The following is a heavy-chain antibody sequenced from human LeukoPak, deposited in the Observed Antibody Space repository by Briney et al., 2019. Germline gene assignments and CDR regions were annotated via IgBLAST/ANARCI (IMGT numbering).Heavy chain of an antibody. CDR1: GFTLRNYA. CDR2: IYSGGST. V-gene: IGHV3-66*01. J-gene: IGHJ4*02. CDR3: ARDRPLDY. Sequence: SGGSLRLSCAASGFTLRNYAMSWVRQAPGKGLEWVSVIYSGGSTYYADSVKGRFTISRDNSKNTLYLQMNSLRAEDTAVYYCARDRPLDYWGQGTLVTVSS.